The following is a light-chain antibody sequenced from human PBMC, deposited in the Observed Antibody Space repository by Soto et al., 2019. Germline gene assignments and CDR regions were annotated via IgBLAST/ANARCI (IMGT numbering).Light chain of an antibody. Sequence: EIVLTQSPGTLSLSPGERATLCCRASQSVSRNYLAWYQQKPGRAPRLLIYGVSSRAADIPDRFSGSGSGTDFTLTISRLEPEDLAVYYCQRYGTSRAFGQGTKVEIK. J-gene: IGKJ1*01. CDR1: QSVSRNY. V-gene: IGKV3-20*01. CDR3: QRYGTSRA. CDR2: GVS.